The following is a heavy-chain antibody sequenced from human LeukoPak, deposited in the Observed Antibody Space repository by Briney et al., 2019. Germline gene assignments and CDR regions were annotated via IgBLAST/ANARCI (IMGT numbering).Heavy chain of an antibody. CDR2: ISSSSSYI. V-gene: IGHV3-21*01. J-gene: IGHJ4*02. D-gene: IGHD3-3*01. CDR1: GFTFSSYS. CDR3: AREMPRGEYYDFWSGYYTRRDQFDY. Sequence: PGGSLRLSCAASGFTFSSYSMNWVRQAPGKGLEWVSSISSSSSYIYYADSVKGRFTISRDNAKNSLYLQMNSLRAEDTAVYYCAREMPRGEYYDFWSGYYTRRDQFDYWGQGTLVTVSS.